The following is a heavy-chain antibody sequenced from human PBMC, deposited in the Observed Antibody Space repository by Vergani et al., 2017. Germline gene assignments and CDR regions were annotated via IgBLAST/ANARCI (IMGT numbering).Heavy chain of an antibody. J-gene: IGHJ4*02. CDR3: ARGRGGYCSGGSCYFVDY. CDR1: GGSISSYY. D-gene: IGHD2-15*01. Sequence: QLQLQESGPGLVKPSETLSLTCTVSGGSISSYYWSWIRQPPGKGLEWIGYIYYSGSTNYNPSLKSRVTISVDTSKNQFSLKLSSVTAADTAVYYCARGRGGYCSGGSCYFVDYWGQGTLVTVSS. CDR2: IYYSGST. V-gene: IGHV4-59*01.